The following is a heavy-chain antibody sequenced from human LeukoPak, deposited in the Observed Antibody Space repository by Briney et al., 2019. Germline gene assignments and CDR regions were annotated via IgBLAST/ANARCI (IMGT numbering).Heavy chain of an antibody. J-gene: IGHJ3*02. Sequence: GGSLRLSCAASGFTFSSYAMSWVCQAPGKGLEWVSAISGSGGSTYYADSVKGRFTISRDNSKNTLYLQMNSLRAEDTAVYYCAKDPRLAYDSSGYSFEGAFDIWGQGTMVTVSS. CDR2: ISGSGGST. D-gene: IGHD3-22*01. CDR1: GFTFSSYA. V-gene: IGHV3-23*01. CDR3: AKDPRLAYDSSGYSFEGAFDI.